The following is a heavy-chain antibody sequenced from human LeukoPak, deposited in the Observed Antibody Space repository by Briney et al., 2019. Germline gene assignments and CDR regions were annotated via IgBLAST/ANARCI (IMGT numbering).Heavy chain of an antibody. CDR3: ARLYYGSGSYFDY. CDR1: GYSFTSYW. V-gene: IGHV5-51*01. CDR2: IYPGDSDT. J-gene: IGHJ4*02. D-gene: IGHD3-10*01. Sequence: GASLKISSKGSGYSFTSYWNGWLRQMPGKDLVWMVIIYPGDSDTNYSPSFQGQVTISADKSISTASLKLSSLKASDTAMYYCARLYYGSGSYFDYWGQGTLVTVSS.